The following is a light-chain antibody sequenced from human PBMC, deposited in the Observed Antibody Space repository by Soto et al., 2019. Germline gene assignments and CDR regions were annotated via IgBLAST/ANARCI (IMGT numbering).Light chain of an antibody. CDR2: SAS. V-gene: IGKV1-39*01. J-gene: IGKJ1*01. CDR1: QSLTNY. CDR3: QQSYVTPWT. Sequence: DIQMTQSPSSLSASVGDRVTIACRTSQSLTNYLNWYQQKEGKAPKLLIYSASNLQSGVPSRLSGSGSGTDFTLTITSLQPEDFATYYCQQSYVTPWTFGQGTKVDMK.